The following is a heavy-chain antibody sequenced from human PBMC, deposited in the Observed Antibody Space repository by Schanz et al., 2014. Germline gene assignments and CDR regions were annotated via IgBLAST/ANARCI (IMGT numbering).Heavy chain of an antibody. V-gene: IGHV4-31*03. CDR1: GDSISSGGYY. Sequence: QVQLQESGPGLVKPSQTLSLTCTVSGDSISSGGYYWSWIRQHPGKGLEWIGYISYSGVTYYNPSLKSRVTISMHTSKNQFSLKLSSVTAADTAVYYCARDSLRGATGGYGMDVWGQGTTVTVSS. CDR3: ARDSLRGATGGYGMDV. D-gene: IGHD2-8*02. CDR2: ISYSGVT. J-gene: IGHJ6*02.